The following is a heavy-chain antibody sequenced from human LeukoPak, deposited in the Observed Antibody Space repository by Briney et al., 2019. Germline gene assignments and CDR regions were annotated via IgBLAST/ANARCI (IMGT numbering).Heavy chain of an antibody. Sequence: SQTLSLACTVSGGSISSGGYYWSWIRQHPGKGLEWIGYIYYSGSTYYNPSLKSRVTISVDTSKNQFSLKLSSVTAADTAVYYCARRDAAGTTGFDYWGQGTLVTVSS. CDR2: IYYSGST. D-gene: IGHD6-13*01. CDR1: GGSISSGGYY. CDR3: ARRDAAGTTGFDY. J-gene: IGHJ4*02. V-gene: IGHV4-31*03.